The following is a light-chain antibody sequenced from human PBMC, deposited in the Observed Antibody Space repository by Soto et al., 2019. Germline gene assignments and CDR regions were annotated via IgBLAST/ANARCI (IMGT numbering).Light chain of an antibody. V-gene: IGKV3-20*01. CDR2: GAS. J-gene: IGKJ4*01. Sequence: ENVLTQSPGTLSLSPGERATLSCRASQSISSSYLAWYQQKPCQPPRHLMYGASNRATGIPDRFSGSGSGTDFTLSICRLKADDFTVYYCQQYSGSPPLTFGGGTKVEIK. CDR3: QQYSGSPPLT. CDR1: QSISSSY.